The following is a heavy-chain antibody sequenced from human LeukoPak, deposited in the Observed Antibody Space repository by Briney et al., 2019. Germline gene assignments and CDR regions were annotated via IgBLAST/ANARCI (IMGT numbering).Heavy chain of an antibody. CDR2: MSSSGSTI. J-gene: IGHJ4*02. CDR1: GFILSTYG. Sequence: GGSLRLSCAASGFILSTYGMNWVRQAPGKGLEWVSYMSSSGSTISYADSVKGRFTISRDNAKNSLYLQMNSLRAEDTAVYYCAREMTGYSSSAIDYWGQGALVTVSS. D-gene: IGHD6-13*01. CDR3: AREMTGYSSSAIDY. V-gene: IGHV3-48*01.